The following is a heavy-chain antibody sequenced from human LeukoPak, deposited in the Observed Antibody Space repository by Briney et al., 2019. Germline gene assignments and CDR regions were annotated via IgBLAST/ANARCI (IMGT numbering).Heavy chain of an antibody. CDR3: AKDLGNIAAAGMEISFDY. V-gene: IGHV3-23*01. Sequence: GGSLRLSCAASGFTFSSYAMSWVRQAPGKGLEWVSAISGSGGSTYYVDSVKGRFTISRDNSKNTLYLQMNSLRAEDTAVYYCAKDLGNIAAAGMEISFDYWGQGTLVTVSS. CDR2: ISGSGGST. J-gene: IGHJ4*02. D-gene: IGHD6-13*01. CDR1: GFTFSSYA.